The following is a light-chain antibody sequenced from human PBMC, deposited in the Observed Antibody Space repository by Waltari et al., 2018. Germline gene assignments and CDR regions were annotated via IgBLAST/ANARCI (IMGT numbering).Light chain of an antibody. J-gene: IGLJ1*01. V-gene: IGLV2-14*01. CDR3: SSYTSSSTWV. Sequence: QSALTQPASVSGSPGQSITISCTGTSSDVGGYNYVSWYQQHPGKAPNLMIYEVSKRPSGVSHRVSCCKSGNTAALTISGLQAEDEADYYCSSYTSSSTWVFGTGTKVTVL. CDR2: EVS. CDR1: SSDVGGYNY.